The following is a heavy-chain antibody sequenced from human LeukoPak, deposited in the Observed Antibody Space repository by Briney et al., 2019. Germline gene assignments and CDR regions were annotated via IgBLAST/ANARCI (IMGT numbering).Heavy chain of an antibody. D-gene: IGHD1-26*01. J-gene: IGHJ4*02. CDR1: GGSISSYY. Sequence: SETLSLTCTVSGGSISSYYWSWIRQPPGKGLEWIGYIYHSGSTYYNPSLKSRVTISVDRSKNQFSLKLSSVTAADTAVYYCASSRDSGSYGYWGQGTLVTVSS. V-gene: IGHV4-59*12. CDR2: IYHSGST. CDR3: ASSRDSGSYGY.